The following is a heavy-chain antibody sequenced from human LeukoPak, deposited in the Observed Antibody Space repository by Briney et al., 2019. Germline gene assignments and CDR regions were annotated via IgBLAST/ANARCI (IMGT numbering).Heavy chain of an antibody. CDR1: RSTFSNYV. CDR2: ISYDGRDK. D-gene: IGHD6-13*01. J-gene: IGHJ4*02. CDR3: AKDPRRYSRTGGYFDY. Sequence: GRSLRLSCAASRSTFSNYVMHWVRQAPGKGLEWVAVISYDGRDKYYADSVKGRFTISRDNSKNTLYLQMNSLRAEDTAVYYCAKDPRRYSRTGGYFDYWGQGTLVTVSS. V-gene: IGHV3-30*18.